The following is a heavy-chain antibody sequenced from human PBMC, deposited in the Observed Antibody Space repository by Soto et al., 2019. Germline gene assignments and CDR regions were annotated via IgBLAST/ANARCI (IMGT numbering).Heavy chain of an antibody. V-gene: IGHV4-39*01. CDR3: ARQSAMTTVTTIDY. CDR1: GGSISSSSYY. Sequence: SETLSLTCTVSGGSISSSSYYWGWIRQPPGKGLEWIGSIYYSGSTYYNPSLKSRVTISVDTSKNQFSLKLSSVTAADTAVYYCARQSAMTTVTTIDYWGQGTLVTVSS. D-gene: IGHD4-17*01. J-gene: IGHJ4*02. CDR2: IYYSGST.